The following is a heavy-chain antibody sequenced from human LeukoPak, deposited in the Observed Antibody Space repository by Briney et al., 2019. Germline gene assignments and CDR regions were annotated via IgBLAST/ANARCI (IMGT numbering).Heavy chain of an antibody. CDR2: INHSGST. J-gene: IGHJ4*02. CDR1: GGSFSGYY. CDR3: ARESVGATGSFDY. D-gene: IGHD1-26*01. V-gene: IGHV4-34*01. Sequence: ASETLSLTCAVYGGSFSGYYWSWIRQPPGKGLEWIGEINHSGSTNYNPSLKSRVTISVDTSKNQFSLKLSSVTAADTAVYYCARESVGATGSFDYWGQGTLVTVSS.